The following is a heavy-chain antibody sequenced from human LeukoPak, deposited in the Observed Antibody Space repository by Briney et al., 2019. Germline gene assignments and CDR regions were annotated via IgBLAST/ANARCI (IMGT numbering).Heavy chain of an antibody. V-gene: IGHV3-23*01. CDR2: ISGSDGRT. CDR1: GFTFSNYA. D-gene: IGHD1-26*01. CDR3: AKANTLGSGGGFDY. J-gene: IGHJ4*02. Sequence: GGSLRLSCAASGFTFSNYAMSWVRQAPGKGLEWVSVISGSDGRTYSADSVKGRFTISRDNSKNTLYLQMNSLRAEDTAVYYCAKANTLGSGGGFDYWGQGTLVTVSS.